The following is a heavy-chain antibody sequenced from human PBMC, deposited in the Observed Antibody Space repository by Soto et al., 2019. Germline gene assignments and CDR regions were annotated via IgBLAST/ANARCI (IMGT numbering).Heavy chain of an antibody. V-gene: IGHV4-34*01. CDR3: ARALSVTTRWGYYYYYYGMYV. Sequence: KASETLSLTCAVYGGSFSGYYWSWIRQPPGKGLEWIGEINHSGSTNYNPSLKSRVTISVDTSKNHFSLKLSSVTAAYTAVYYCARALSVTTRWGYYYYYYGMYVWGQGTTVTVSS. CDR1: GGSFSGYY. CDR2: INHSGST. D-gene: IGHD4-17*01. J-gene: IGHJ6*02.